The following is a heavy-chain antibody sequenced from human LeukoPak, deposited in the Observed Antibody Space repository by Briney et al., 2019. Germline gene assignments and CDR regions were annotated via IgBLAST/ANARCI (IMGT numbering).Heavy chain of an antibody. V-gene: IGHV4-34*01. CDR3: ARWWGFDP. CDR1: GGSFSGYY. J-gene: IGHJ5*02. D-gene: IGHD2-15*01. CDR2: INHSGST. Sequence: SETLSLTCAVYGGSFSGYYWSWIRQPPGKGLEWIGEINHSGSTSYNPSLKSRVTISVDTSKSQFFLKLSSVTAADTAVYYCARWWGFDPWGQGTLVTVSS.